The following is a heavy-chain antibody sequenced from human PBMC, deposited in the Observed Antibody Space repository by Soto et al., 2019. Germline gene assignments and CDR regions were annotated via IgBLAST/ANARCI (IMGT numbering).Heavy chain of an antibody. Sequence: QVQLVQSGAEVKTPGASVKVSCKASGYTFTKYDMNWVRQAPGQGLERMGWMNPTSGNTGYAQKFQGRLTMTWDTAIGIAHMELSSLRNEDTAVYYCARSDGHTFNWLDSWGQGALVTVSA. CDR1: GYTFTKYD. D-gene: IGHD2-2*02. CDR2: MNPTSGNT. CDR3: ARSDGHTFNWLDS. J-gene: IGHJ5*01. V-gene: IGHV1-8*01.